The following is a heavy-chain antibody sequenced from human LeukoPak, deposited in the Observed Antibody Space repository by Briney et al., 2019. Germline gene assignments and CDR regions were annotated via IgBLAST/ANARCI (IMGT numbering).Heavy chain of an antibody. D-gene: IGHD2-15*01. CDR3: AKAPVTSCRGAFCYPFDY. V-gene: IGHV3-23*01. Sequence: QSGGSLRLSCATSGFSFSSYAMSWVRQAPGKGLECVSAMSSSDDGRYYAASVRGRFTISRDTSRSTLYLQMNSLRAEDAAVYYCAKAPVTSCRGAFCYPFDYWGQGTLVTVSS. CDR1: GFSFSSYA. CDR2: MSSSDDGR. J-gene: IGHJ4*02.